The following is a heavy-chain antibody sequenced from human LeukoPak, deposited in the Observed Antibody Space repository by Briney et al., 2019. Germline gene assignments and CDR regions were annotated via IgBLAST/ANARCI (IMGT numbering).Heavy chain of an antibody. Sequence: PGGSLRLSCAASGFTFSSYGMHWVRQAPGKGLEWVAFIRYDGSNKYYADSVKGRFTISRDNSKNTLYLQMNSLRAEDTAVYYCAKDPVVWFGELNSFWFDPWGQGTLVTVSS. CDR1: GFTFSSYG. CDR2: IRYDGSNK. CDR3: AKDPVVWFGELNSFWFDP. J-gene: IGHJ5*02. D-gene: IGHD3-10*01. V-gene: IGHV3-30*02.